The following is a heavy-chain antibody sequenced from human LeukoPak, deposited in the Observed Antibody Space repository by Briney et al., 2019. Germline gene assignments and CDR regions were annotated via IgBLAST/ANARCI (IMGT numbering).Heavy chain of an antibody. D-gene: IGHD1-26*01. J-gene: IGHJ5*02. CDR2: ISGDGDIT. CDR3: AKGVRSGTYYNCFDP. CDR1: GFTLHAYA. Sequence: GGPLRLSCVASGFTLHAYALHWVRKAPGKGLEWISLISGDGDITYYADSVKGRFTISRDNSKNSLYLQMSSLRTEDTAVYYCAKGVRSGTYYNCFDPWGQGTLITVSS. V-gene: IGHV3-43*02.